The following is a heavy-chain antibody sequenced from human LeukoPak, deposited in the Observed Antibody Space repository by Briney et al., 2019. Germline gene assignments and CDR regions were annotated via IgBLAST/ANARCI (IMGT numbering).Heavy chain of an antibody. CDR3: ARSSMITFGGVIHIFDY. V-gene: IGHV4-4*03. CDR1: GGSISSSNW. Sequence: PETLSLTCAVSGGSISSSNWWSWVRQPPGKGLEWIGEIYHSGSTNYNPSLKSRVTISVDKSKNQFSLKLSSVTAADTAVYYCARSSMITFGGVIHIFDYWGQETLVTVSS. D-gene: IGHD3-16*02. CDR2: IYHSGST. J-gene: IGHJ4*02.